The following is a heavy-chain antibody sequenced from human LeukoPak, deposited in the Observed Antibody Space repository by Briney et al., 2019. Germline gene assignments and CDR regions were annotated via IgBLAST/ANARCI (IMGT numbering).Heavy chain of an antibody. CDR3: ARWVVSPYDFWSGYSVGWFDP. D-gene: IGHD3-3*01. CDR1: GYTFTSYG. Sequence: GASVNVSCKASGYTFTSYGISWVRQAPGQGLEWMGWISAYNGNTNYAQKLQGRVTMTTDTSTSTAYMELRSLRSDDTAVYYCARWVVSPYDFWSGYSVGWFDPWGQGTLVTVSS. V-gene: IGHV1-18*01. CDR2: ISAYNGNT. J-gene: IGHJ5*02.